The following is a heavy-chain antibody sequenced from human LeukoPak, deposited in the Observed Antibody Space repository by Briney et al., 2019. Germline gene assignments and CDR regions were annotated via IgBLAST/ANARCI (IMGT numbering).Heavy chain of an antibody. J-gene: IGHJ4*02. CDR2: ISSSSSTI. V-gene: IGHV3-48*01. CDR3: ARVATYYDFWSGYSFDY. D-gene: IGHD3-3*01. Sequence: GGSLRLSCAASGFTFSSYSMNWVRQAPGKGLEWVSYISSSSSTIYYADSVKGRFTISRDNAKNSLYLQMNSLRAEDAAVYYCARVATYYDFWSGYSFDYWGQGTLVTVSS. CDR1: GFTFSSYS.